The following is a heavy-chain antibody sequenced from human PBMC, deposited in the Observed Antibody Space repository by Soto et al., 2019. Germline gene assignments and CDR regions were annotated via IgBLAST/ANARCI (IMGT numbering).Heavy chain of an antibody. V-gene: IGHV4-59*01. Sequence: QVQLQESGPGLVKPSETLSLTCTVSGGSISSYYWSWIRQPPGKGLEWIGYIYYSGSTNYNPSLKSRVTISVDTSKNQCSLKLSSVTAADTAVYYCARGKPERRNYGSGSQPVRMDVWGQGTTVTVSS. J-gene: IGHJ6*02. CDR1: GGSISSYY. CDR2: IYYSGST. D-gene: IGHD3-10*01. CDR3: ARGKPERRNYGSGSQPVRMDV.